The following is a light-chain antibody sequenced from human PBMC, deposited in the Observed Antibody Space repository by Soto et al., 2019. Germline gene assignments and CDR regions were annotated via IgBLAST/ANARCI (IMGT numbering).Light chain of an antibody. CDR3: QQYYSTPRT. CDR1: LNVNSY. V-gene: IGKV3-11*01. Sequence: VLTQSPATLSLSPGERATLSCRASLNVNSYLAWYQQKPGQAPRLLIYGASNRATGIPARFSGSGSGTDFTLTISSLQAEDVAVYYCQQYYSTPRTFGQGTKVDIK. J-gene: IGKJ1*01. CDR2: GAS.